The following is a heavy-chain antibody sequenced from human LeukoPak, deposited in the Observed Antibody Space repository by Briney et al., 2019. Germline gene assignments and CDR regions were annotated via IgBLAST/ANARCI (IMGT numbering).Heavy chain of an antibody. Sequence: PGGSLRLSCAASGFTFSSYAMSWVRQAPGEGLEWVSAISGSGGSTYYADSVKGRFTISRDNSKNTLYLQMNSLRAEDTAVYYCARARYCSSTSCFTLYGYYYYGMDVWGQGTTVTVSS. D-gene: IGHD2-2*01. CDR3: ARARYCSSTSCFTLYGYYYYGMDV. J-gene: IGHJ6*02. CDR1: GFTFSSYA. CDR2: ISGSGGST. V-gene: IGHV3-23*01.